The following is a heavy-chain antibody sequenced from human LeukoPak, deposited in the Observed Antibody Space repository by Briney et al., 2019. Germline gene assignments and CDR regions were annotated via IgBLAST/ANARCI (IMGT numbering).Heavy chain of an antibody. CDR2: INHSGST. Sequence: SGTLSLTCAVSGGSISSSNWWSWVRQPPGKGLEWIGEINHSGSTNYNPSLKSRVTISVDTSKNQFSLKLSSVTAADTAVYYCARAPHYYDSSGYYYAQHPGWFDPWGQGTLVTVSS. V-gene: IGHV4-4*02. J-gene: IGHJ5*02. CDR3: ARAPHYYDSSGYYYAQHPGWFDP. CDR1: GGSISSSNW. D-gene: IGHD3-22*01.